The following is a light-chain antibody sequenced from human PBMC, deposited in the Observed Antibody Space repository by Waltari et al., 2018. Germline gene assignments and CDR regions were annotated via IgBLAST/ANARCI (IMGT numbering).Light chain of an antibody. CDR2: KAS. CDR1: QSISSW. J-gene: IGKJ1*01. Sequence: DIQMTQSPSTLSASVGDRVTITCRASQSISSWLAWYQQKPGKAPKLLIYKASSLESWVPSRFSGSGSGTEFSLPIRSLQPDDFGTYSCQQYNSYSWTFGQGTKVELK. CDR3: QQYNSYSWT. V-gene: IGKV1-5*03.